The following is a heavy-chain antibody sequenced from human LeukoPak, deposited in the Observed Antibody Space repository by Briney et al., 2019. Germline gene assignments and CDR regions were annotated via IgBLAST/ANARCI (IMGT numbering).Heavy chain of an antibody. J-gene: IGHJ4*02. V-gene: IGHV3-23*01. Sequence: PGGSLRLSCAASGFTFSSYAMSWVRQAPGKGLEWVSAISGSGGSTYYADSVKGRFTISRDDSNNMLYLQMNSLRAEDTAVYYSAKPLRDAGSFNYPYFDFWGQGTLVTVSS. CDR3: AKPLRDAGSFNYPYFDF. CDR1: GFTFSSYA. CDR2: ISGSGGST. D-gene: IGHD5-24*01.